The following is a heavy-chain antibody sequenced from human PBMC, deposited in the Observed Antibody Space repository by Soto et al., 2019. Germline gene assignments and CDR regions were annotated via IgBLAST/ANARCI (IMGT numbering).Heavy chain of an antibody. CDR1: GFTFSSYW. CDR2: ISGSGDST. CDR3: AKDAGVATISHFDY. Sequence: EEQLVESGGGLVQPGGSLRLSCAASGFTFSSYWMSWVRQPPGKGLEWVSGISGSGDSTYYAHSMKGRLTISRDNSKNTLYLQINSLRAEDTAVYYCAKDAGVATISHFDYWGQGTLVTVSS. V-gene: IGHV3-23*04. J-gene: IGHJ4*02. D-gene: IGHD5-12*01.